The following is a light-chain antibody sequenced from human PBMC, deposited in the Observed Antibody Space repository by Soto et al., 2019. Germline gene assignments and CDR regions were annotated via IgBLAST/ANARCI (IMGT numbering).Light chain of an antibody. V-gene: IGKV1-39*01. J-gene: IGKJ1*01. CDR2: AAS. CDR3: LQSYSTAWT. CDR1: QSISNY. Sequence: DIQMTQSPSSLSASVGDRVTITCRASQSISNYLNWYQQKPGKAPKLLIYAASSLQSGVPSRFSGSGSGTDFTLTISSLQLEDFATYYCLQSYSTAWTFGQGTKVEIK.